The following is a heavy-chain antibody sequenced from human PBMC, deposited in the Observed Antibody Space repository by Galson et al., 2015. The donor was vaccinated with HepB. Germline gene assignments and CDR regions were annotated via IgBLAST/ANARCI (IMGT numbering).Heavy chain of an antibody. CDR3: AKEIQSVTTLGEFDC. J-gene: IGHJ4*02. CDR2: ISGSGTGT. D-gene: IGHD4-17*01. Sequence: SLRLSCAASGFTFSSYAMSWVRQAPGKGLEWVSSISGSGTGTHYADSGKGRFTISRDNSKKTLFLQMHSLRAEDTAVYYCAKEIQSVTTLGEFDCWGQGTLVTVSS. V-gene: IGHV3-23*01. CDR1: GFTFSSYA.